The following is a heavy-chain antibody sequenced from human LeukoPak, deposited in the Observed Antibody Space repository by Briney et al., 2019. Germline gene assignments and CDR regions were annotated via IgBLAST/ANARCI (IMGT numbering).Heavy chain of an antibody. CDR2: ISGSGGST. CDR1: GFTFSSYA. D-gene: IGHD2-15*01. Sequence: GGSLRLSCAASGFTFSSYAMSWVRQAPGKGLEWVSAISGSGGSTYCADSVKGRFTISRDNSKNTLYLQMNSLRAEDTAVYYCAKDRPTTGYCSGGSCYVRYGSGTLDYWGQGTLVTVSS. J-gene: IGHJ4*02. V-gene: IGHV3-23*01. CDR3: AKDRPTTGYCSGGSCYVRYGSGTLDY.